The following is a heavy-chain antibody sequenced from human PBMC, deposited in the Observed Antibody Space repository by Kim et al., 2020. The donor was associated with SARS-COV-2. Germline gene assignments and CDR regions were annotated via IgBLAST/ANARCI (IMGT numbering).Heavy chain of an antibody. V-gene: IGHV1-46*01. CDR3: ARGGIVDSSGWRDYFDY. CDR1: GYTFTSYY. D-gene: IGHD6-19*01. J-gene: IGHJ4*02. CDR2: INPSGGST. Sequence: ASVKVSCKASGYTFTSYYMHWVRQAPGQGLEWMGIINPSGGSTSYAQKFQGRVTMTRDTSTSTVYMELSSLRSEDTAVYYCARGGIVDSSGWRDYFDYWGQGTLVTVSS.